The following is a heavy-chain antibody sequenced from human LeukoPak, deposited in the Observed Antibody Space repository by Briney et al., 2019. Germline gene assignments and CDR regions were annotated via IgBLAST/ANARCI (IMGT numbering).Heavy chain of an antibody. J-gene: IGHJ4*02. CDR1: GFTFSSYA. CDR2: ISNIGGST. V-gene: IGHV3-23*01. Sequence: GGSLRLSCAASGFTFSSYAMSWVRQAPGKGLEWVSGISNIGGSTYYADSVRGRFTISRDNSKNTLSLQMNTLRPEDTALFYCARDPNRLADYGGDYFDHWGQGTLVTVSS. D-gene: IGHD4-23*01. CDR3: ARDPNRLADYGGDYFDH.